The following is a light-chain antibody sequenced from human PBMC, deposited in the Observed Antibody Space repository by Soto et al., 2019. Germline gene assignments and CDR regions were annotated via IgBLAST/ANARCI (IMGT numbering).Light chain of an antibody. V-gene: IGLV3-21*02. CDR3: QVWDSASEPWV. CDR2: DGS. CDR1: NIERKS. Sequence: SYELTQPPSVSVAPGQTAKSACGAYNIERKSVHWYQQKPGQAPVLVVYDGSDRPSGIPERFSGSNSGNKGTLTISRVEAGDEADYFCQVWDSASEPWVFGGGTKLPVL. J-gene: IGLJ3*02.